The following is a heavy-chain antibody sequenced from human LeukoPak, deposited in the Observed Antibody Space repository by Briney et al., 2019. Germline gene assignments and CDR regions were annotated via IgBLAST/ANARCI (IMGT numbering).Heavy chain of an antibody. CDR3: ARDGYHHVSGRDYHNWFDP. CDR2: IYHSGTS. Sequence: AGGSLRLSCAASGFTFSSYGMSWIRQPPGKGLEWIGYIYHSGTSNYNPSLKSRVTMSVDTSKSQFSLSLSSVTSADTAVYYCARDGYHHVSGRDYHNWFDPWGRGTLVTVSS. V-gene: IGHV4-59*01. CDR1: GFTFSSYG. D-gene: IGHD3-10*01. J-gene: IGHJ5*02.